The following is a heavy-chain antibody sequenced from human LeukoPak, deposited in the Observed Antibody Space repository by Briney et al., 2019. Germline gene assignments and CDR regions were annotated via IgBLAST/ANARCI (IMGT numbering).Heavy chain of an antibody. V-gene: IGHV3-11*04. J-gene: IGHJ6*03. D-gene: IGHD5-18*01. CDR1: GFTFSDYY. Sequence: GGSLRLSCAASGFTFSDYYMSWIRQAPGKGLEWVSYISSSGSTIYHADSVKGRFIISRVNAKNSLYLQMNRLRAEDTAVYYCVRDFLLKAHDSYGSVWQHYYYMDVWGKGTTVTVSS. CDR3: VRDFLLKAHDSYGSVWQHYYYMDV. CDR2: ISSSGSTI.